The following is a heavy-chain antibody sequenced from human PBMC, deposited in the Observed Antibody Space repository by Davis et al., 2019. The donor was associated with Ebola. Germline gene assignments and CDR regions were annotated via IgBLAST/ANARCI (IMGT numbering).Heavy chain of an antibody. V-gene: IGHV4-61*03. CDR1: GDSVSSGSFY. Sequence: SETLSLTCTVSGDSVSSGSFYWSWIRQPPGKRLEWIGNVYYSGDTNYNPSLKSRVTISVDTSKNHFSLKMSSVTAADTAVYYCARGRGYFDYWGQGTLVTVSS. CDR3: ARGRGYFDY. D-gene: IGHD3-10*01. J-gene: IGHJ4*02. CDR2: VYYSGDT.